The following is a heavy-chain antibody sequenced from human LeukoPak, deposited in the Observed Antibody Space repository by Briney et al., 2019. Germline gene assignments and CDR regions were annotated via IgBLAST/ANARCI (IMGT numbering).Heavy chain of an antibody. Sequence: GGSLRLSCAASGFTFSSYAMNWVRQAPGKGLEWVSAISGSGGSTYYADSVKGRFTISRDNSKNTLYLQMTSLRPEDTALYYCVKDWVATIVDPRHFDNWGQGTPVTVSS. CDR3: VKDWVATIVDPRHFDN. J-gene: IGHJ4*02. V-gene: IGHV3-23*01. CDR1: GFTFSSYA. D-gene: IGHD5-24*01. CDR2: ISGSGGST.